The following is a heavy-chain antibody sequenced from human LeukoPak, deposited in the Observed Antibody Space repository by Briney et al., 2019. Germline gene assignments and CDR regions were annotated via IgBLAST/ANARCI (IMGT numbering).Heavy chain of an antibody. Sequence: WGSLRLSCAASGFTFNRNNMNWVRQAPGKGLEWVSYISSTSITMYYADSVKGRFTISRDNAKNSLYLQMNSLRADDTAVYYCARETILAVAGDFWGQGTLVPVSS. V-gene: IGHV3-48*01. CDR1: GFTFNRNN. J-gene: IGHJ4*02. CDR2: ISSTSITM. CDR3: ARETILAVAGDF. D-gene: IGHD6-19*01.